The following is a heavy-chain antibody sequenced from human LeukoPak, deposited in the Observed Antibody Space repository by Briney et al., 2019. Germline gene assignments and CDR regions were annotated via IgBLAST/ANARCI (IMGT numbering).Heavy chain of an antibody. V-gene: IGHV4-59*01. CDR1: GGSISSYY. Sequence: PSETLSLTCTVSGGSISSYYWSWIRQPPGKGLEWIGYIYYSGSTNYNPSLKSRVTISVDTSKNQFSLKLSSVTAADTAVYYCARDGRGSSGYSINPNYYYGMDVWGQGTTVTVSS. D-gene: IGHD3-22*01. CDR3: ARDGRGSSGYSINPNYYYGMDV. CDR2: IYYSGST. J-gene: IGHJ6*02.